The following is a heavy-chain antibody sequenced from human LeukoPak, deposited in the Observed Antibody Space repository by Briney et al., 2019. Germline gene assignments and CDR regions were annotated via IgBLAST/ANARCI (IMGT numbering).Heavy chain of an antibody. Sequence: SETLSLTCTVSGGSISSGDYYWSWIRQPPGKGLEWIGYIYYSGSTYYNPSLKSRVTISVDTSKNQFSLKLSSVTAADTAVYYCARVPIRFGTYNWFDPWGQGTLVTVSS. CDR2: IYYSGST. J-gene: IGHJ5*02. CDR1: GGSISSGDYY. CDR3: ARVPIRFGTYNWFDP. D-gene: IGHD3-10*01. V-gene: IGHV4-30-4*08.